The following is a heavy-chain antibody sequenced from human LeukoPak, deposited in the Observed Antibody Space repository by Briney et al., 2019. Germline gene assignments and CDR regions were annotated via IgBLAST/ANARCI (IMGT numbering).Heavy chain of an antibody. CDR2: IRYHGSDK. J-gene: IGHJ4*02. Sequence: LAGGSLRLSCAASGFTFSGSGMHWVRQAPGKGLEWVAFIRYHGSDKYYADSVKGRFTISRDNSKNTLYLQMNSLRPEDTSVYFCARSPTSWYFDYWGQGTLVTVSS. V-gene: IGHV3-30*02. D-gene: IGHD2-2*01. CDR1: GFTFSGSG. CDR3: ARSPTSWYFDY.